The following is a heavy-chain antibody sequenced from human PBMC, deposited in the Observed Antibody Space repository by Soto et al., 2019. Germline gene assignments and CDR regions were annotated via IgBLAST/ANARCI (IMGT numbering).Heavy chain of an antibody. J-gene: IGHJ5*01. CDR3: VKKGVVVGGYDWFGS. CDR2: IGDNGRTT. Sequence: EVQLLESGGGLVQPGGSLRLSCVASGFALSSYSMSWVRQAPGKGLEWVSIIGDNGRTTYYGNSVKGRFTISRDTSKNTVYLHMNNLRDEDTAIYFCVKKGVVVGGYDWFGSWGQGILVTVSS. V-gene: IGHV3-23*01. CDR1: GFALSSYS. D-gene: IGHD2-21*01.